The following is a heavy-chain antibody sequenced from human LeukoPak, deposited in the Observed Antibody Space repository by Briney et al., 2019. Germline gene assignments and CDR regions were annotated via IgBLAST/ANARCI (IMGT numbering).Heavy chain of an antibody. V-gene: IGHV1-18*01. Sequence: ASVKVSCKASGYTFTSYGISWVRQAPGQGLEWMGWISAYNGNTNYAQKLQGRVTMTTDTSTSTAYMELRSLRSDDTAVYYCARGDANLVAMAYYYGMDVWGQGTTVTVSS. J-gene: IGHJ6*02. CDR1: GYTFTSYG. CDR2: ISAYNGNT. CDR3: ARGDANLVAMAYYYGMDV. D-gene: IGHD2-15*01.